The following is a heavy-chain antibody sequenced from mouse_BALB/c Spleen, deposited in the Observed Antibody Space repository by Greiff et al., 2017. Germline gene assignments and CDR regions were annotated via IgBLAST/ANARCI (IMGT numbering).Heavy chain of an antibody. J-gene: IGHJ3*01. CDR3: ARERPLGRFAY. V-gene: IGHV2-9*02. D-gene: IGHD4-1*01. CDR2: IWAGGST. Sequence: VKLMESGPGLVAPSQSLSITCTVSGFSLTSYGVHWVRQPPGKGLEWLGVIWAGGSTNYNSALMSRLSISKDNSKSQVFLKMNSLQTDDTAMYYCARERPLGRFAYWGQGTLVTVSA. CDR1: GFSLTSYG.